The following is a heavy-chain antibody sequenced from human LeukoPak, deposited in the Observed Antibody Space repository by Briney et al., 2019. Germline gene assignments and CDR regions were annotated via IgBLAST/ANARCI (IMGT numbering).Heavy chain of an antibody. CDR3: AKLERRPGWFDP. CDR1: GFTFSSYA. D-gene: IGHD1-1*01. J-gene: IGHJ5*02. V-gene: IGHV3-23*01. Sequence: PGGSLTLSCSASGFTFSSYAMSWVRQAPGKELEWVSAISGSGGSSYYAESVKGRFTSSRDNSKITLDLQMDSLRAEDTAVYYCAKLERRPGWFDPWGKGTLVTVST. CDR2: ISGSGGSS.